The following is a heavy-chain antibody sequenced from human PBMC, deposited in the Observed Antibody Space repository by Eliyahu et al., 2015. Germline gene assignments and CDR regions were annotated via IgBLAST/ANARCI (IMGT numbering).Heavy chain of an antibody. CDR1: GFTFNSYG. J-gene: IGHJ3*02. CDR2: ISYDGSNK. Sequence: QVQLVESGGGVVQPGRSLRLSCAASGFTFNSYGMHWVRQAPGKGLEWVAVISYDGSNKYYADSVKGRFTISRDNSKNTLFLQMNSLRTEDTAVYYCARDRFVEFYYDSSGYFDAFDIWGQGTMVTVSS. D-gene: IGHD3-22*01. V-gene: IGHV3-30*03. CDR3: ARDRFVEFYYDSSGYFDAFDI.